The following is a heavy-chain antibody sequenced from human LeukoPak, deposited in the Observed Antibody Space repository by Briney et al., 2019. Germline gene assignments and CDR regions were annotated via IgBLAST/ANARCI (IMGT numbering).Heavy chain of an antibody. Sequence: ASVKVSCKASGYTFTSYGISWVRQAPGQGLEWMGWISAYNGNTNYAQKLQGRVTMTTDTSTSTAYMELSRLRSDDTAVYYCARDHYVAGTSNWFDPWGQGTLVTVSS. CDR3: ARDHYVAGTSNWFDP. CDR2: ISAYNGNT. D-gene: IGHD6-19*01. V-gene: IGHV1-18*01. CDR1: GYTFTSYG. J-gene: IGHJ5*02.